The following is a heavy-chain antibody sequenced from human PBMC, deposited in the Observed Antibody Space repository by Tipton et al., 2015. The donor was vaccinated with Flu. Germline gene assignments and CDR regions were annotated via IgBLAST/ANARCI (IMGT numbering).Heavy chain of an antibody. D-gene: IGHD2-15*01. CDR3: ARRYCSGGSCVTGWFDP. CDR1: GYSISSGYY. CDR2: MYHSGST. V-gene: IGHV4-38-2*01. Sequence: LRLSCAVSGYSISSGYYWGWIRQPPGKGLEWIGSMYHSGSTYYNPSLKSRVTISVDTPKNQFSLKLSSVTAADTAVYYCARRYCSGGSCVTGWFDPWGQGTLVTVSS. J-gene: IGHJ5*02.